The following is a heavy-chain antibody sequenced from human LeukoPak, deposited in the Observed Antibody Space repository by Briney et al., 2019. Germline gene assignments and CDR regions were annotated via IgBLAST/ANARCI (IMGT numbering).Heavy chain of an antibody. D-gene: IGHD2-8*01. Sequence: SETLSLTCTVSGGSISSYYWSWIRQPAGKGLEWIGRIYTSGSTNYNPSLKSRVTMSVDTSKNQFSLKLSSVTAADTAVYYCARGFYGVQVLAAFDFWGQGTFVTVSS. V-gene: IGHV4-4*07. CDR1: GGSISSYY. J-gene: IGHJ3*01. CDR3: ARGFYGVQVLAAFDF. CDR2: IYTSGST.